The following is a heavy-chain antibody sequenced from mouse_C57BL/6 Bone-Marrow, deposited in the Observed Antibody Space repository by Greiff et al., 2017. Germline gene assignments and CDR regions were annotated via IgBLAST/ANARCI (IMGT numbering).Heavy chain of an antibody. D-gene: IGHD1-1*01. CDR2: INPNNGGT. V-gene: IGHV1-26*01. Sequence: EVQLQQSGPELVKPGASVKISCKASGYTFTDYYMNWVKQSHGKSLEWIGDINPNNGGTSYNQKFKGKATLTVDKSSSTAYMELRSLTSEDSAVYYCSLLRYPYWYFDVWGTGTTVTVSS. CDR3: SLLRYPYWYFDV. J-gene: IGHJ1*03. CDR1: GYTFTDYY.